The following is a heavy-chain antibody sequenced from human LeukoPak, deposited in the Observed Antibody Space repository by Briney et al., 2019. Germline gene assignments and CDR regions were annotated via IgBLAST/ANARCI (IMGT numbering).Heavy chain of an antibody. V-gene: IGHV3-30*18. Sequence: PGGSLRLSCAASGFTFSSYGMHWVRQAPGKGLEWVAVISYDGSNKYYADSVKGRFTISRDNSKNTLYLQMNSLRAEDTAVYYCAKEGKWIQLWFDRYYFDYWGQGTLVTVSS. CDR3: AKEGKWIQLWFDRYYFDY. CDR2: ISYDGSNK. D-gene: IGHD5-18*01. J-gene: IGHJ4*02. CDR1: GFTFSSYG.